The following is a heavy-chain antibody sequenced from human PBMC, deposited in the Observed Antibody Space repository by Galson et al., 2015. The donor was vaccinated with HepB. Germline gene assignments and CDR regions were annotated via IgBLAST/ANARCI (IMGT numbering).Heavy chain of an antibody. J-gene: IGHJ4*02. CDR1: VGSVSRGSYY. Sequence: QVQLQESGPGLVKPSETLSLTCTVSVGSVSRGSYYWRWIRQPPGKGLEWIGYIHYSGSTNYNPSLKSRVTISVDTSKNQFSLKLSSVSAADAAMYYCARAVVYYDSSGYFDYCGQGTLVTVSS. D-gene: IGHD3-22*01. CDR2: IHYSGST. CDR3: ARAVVYYDSSGYFDY. V-gene: IGHV4-61*01.